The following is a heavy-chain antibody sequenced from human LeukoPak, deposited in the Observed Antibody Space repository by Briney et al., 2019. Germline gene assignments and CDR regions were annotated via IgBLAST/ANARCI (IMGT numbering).Heavy chain of an antibody. V-gene: IGHV4-59*08. CDR3: ARHSGAGTGFVY. J-gene: IGHJ4*02. Sequence: SETLSLTCTVSGGSTSSYYWSWIRQPPGKGLEWIGYIYYSGSTNYNPSLKSRLTISIDTSKNQFSLKLSSVTAADTAVYYCARHSGAGTGFVYWGQGTLVTVSS. CDR2: IYYSGST. D-gene: IGHD6-19*01. CDR1: GGSTSSYY.